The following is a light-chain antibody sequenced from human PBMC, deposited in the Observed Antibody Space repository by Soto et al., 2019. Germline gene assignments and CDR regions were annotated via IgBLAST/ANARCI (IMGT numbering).Light chain of an antibody. CDR3: CSLTTSHTYV. J-gene: IGLJ1*01. CDR2: HVT. Sequence: QSALTQPASVSGSPGQSITISCTGTSSYLGHYDYVSWYQQHPVKAPKLMIYHVTYRPSGVSNRYSGSKSGNSASLTISGLQDDDEADYYCCSLTTSHTYVFGSGTKLTVL. CDR1: SSYLGHYDY. V-gene: IGLV2-14*03.